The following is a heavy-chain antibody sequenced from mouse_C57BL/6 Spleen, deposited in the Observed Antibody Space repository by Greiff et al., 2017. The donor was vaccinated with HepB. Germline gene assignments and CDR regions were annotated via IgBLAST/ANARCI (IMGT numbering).Heavy chain of an antibody. J-gene: IGHJ2*01. CDR2: IDPETGGT. CDR1: GYTFTDYE. Sequence: ESGAELVRPGASVTLSCKASGYTFTDYEMHWVKQTPVHGLEWIGAIDPETGGTAYNQKFKGKAILTADKSSSTAYMELRSLTSEDSAVYYCTRDGYSRGYFDYWGQGTTLTVSS. V-gene: IGHV1-15*01. D-gene: IGHD2-3*01. CDR3: TRDGYSRGYFDY.